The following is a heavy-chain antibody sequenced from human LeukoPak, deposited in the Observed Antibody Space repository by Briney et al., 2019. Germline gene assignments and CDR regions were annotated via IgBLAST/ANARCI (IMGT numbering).Heavy chain of an antibody. CDR1: GGSISSGGYY. V-gene: IGHV4-31*03. J-gene: IGHJ3*02. D-gene: IGHD2-15*01. CDR3: ARVALYCSGGSCYAGAFDI. CDR2: IYYSGST. Sequence: SQTLSLTCTVSGGSISSGGYYWSWIRQHPGKGLEWIGYIYYSGSTYYNPSLKSRVTISVDTSKNQFSLKLSSVTAADTAVYYCARVALYCSGGSCYAGAFDIWGQGTMVTVSS.